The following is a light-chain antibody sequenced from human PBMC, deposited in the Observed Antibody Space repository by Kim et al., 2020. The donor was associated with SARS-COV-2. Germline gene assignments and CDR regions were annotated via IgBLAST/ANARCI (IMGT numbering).Light chain of an antibody. J-gene: IGLJ1*01. CDR3: NSRDSSGNHLYV. CDR1: SLRSYY. V-gene: IGLV3-19*01. CDR2: GKN. Sequence: LGQTVRITCQGDSLRSYYASWYQQKPGQAPVLVIYGKNNRHSGIPDRFSGSSSGNTASLTITGAQAEDEADYYCNSRDSSGNHLYVFGTGTKVTVL.